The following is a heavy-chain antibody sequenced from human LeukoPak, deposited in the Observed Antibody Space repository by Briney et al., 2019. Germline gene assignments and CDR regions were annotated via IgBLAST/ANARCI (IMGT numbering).Heavy chain of an antibody. CDR2: ISGSGGST. Sequence: GGSLRLSCAASGFTFSSYAMSWVRQAPGKGLEWVSAISGSGGSTYYADSVKGRFTISSHNSKNTLYLQMNDLRAEDTAVYYCARLGYFGSGLHWYFDLWGRGTLVTVSS. CDR3: ARLGYFGSGLHWYFDL. J-gene: IGHJ2*01. D-gene: IGHD3-10*01. V-gene: IGHV3-23*01. CDR1: GFTFSSYA.